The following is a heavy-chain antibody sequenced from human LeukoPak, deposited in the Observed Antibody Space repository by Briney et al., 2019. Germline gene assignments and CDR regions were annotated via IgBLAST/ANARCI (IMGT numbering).Heavy chain of an antibody. CDR1: GYTFTGYY. CDR2: INPNSGGT. V-gene: IGHV1-2*02. D-gene: IGHD2-2*01. Sequence: GASVKVSCKASGYTFTGYYIHWVRQAPGQGLEWMGWINPNSGGTNYAQKFQGRVTMTRDTSISTAYMQLSRLRSDDTAVYYCARDSCSSTSCPADYFDYWGQGTLVTVSS. CDR3: ARDSCSSTSCPADYFDY. J-gene: IGHJ4*02.